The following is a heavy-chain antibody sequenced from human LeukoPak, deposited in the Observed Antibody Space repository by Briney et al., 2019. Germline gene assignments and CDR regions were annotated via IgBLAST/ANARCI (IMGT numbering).Heavy chain of an antibody. Sequence: PGGSLRLSCAASGFTFSSYGMYWVRQPPGKRLEWVAVIWYDGSNKYYADSVKGRFTISRDNSKNTLYLQMSSLRAEDTAVYYCAREGEQQLVRELYYFDYWGQGTLVTVSS. V-gene: IGHV3-33*01. CDR3: AREGEQQLVRELYYFDY. CDR2: IWYDGSNK. D-gene: IGHD6-13*01. J-gene: IGHJ4*02. CDR1: GFTFSSYG.